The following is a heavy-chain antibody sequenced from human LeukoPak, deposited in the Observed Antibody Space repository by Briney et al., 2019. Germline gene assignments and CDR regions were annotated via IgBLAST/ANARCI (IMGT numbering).Heavy chain of an antibody. D-gene: IGHD3-10*01. CDR3: ATAGGNYGYFDY. CDR1: GYTLTELS. J-gene: IGHJ4*02. Sequence: ASVKVSCKVSGYTLTELSMHWVRQAPGKGLEWMGGFDPEDGETIYAQKFQGRVTMTEDTSTDTAYMELSSLRSEDTAVYYCATAGGNYGYFDYWGQGTLVTVSS. V-gene: IGHV1-24*01. CDR2: FDPEDGET.